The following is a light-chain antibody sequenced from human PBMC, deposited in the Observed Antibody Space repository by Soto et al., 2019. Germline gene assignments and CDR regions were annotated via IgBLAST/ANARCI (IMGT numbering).Light chain of an antibody. CDR2: EVR. J-gene: IGLJ3*02. Sequence: QSVLTQPASVSGSAGQSITISCSGTMRDVGAYNLVSWYQQHPGTAPKLIIYEVRNRPSGISSRFSGSRSGNTASLTISGLQSEDEGDYYCSTYTATSTLLFGGGTKVTVL. CDR3: STYTATSTLL. V-gene: IGLV2-14*01. CDR1: MRDVGAYNL.